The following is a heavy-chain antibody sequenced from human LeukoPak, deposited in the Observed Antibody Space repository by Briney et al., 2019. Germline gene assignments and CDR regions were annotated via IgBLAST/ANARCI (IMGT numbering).Heavy chain of an antibody. CDR2: IWYDGSNK. V-gene: IGHV3-33*01. Sequence: PGGSLRLSCAASGFTFSSYGMHWVRQAPGKGLEWVAVIWYDGSNKYYADSVKGRFTISRDNSKNTLYLQMNSLRAEDTAVYYCARVGVVVVAAYYFDYWGQGTLVTVSS. CDR3: ARVGVVVVAAYYFDY. J-gene: IGHJ4*02. CDR1: GFTFSSYG. D-gene: IGHD2-15*01.